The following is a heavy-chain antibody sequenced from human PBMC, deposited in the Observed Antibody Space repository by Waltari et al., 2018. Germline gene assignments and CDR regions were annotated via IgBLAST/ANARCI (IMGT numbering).Heavy chain of an antibody. V-gene: IGHV1-2*06. CDR1: GYPFTGYY. D-gene: IGHD5-12*01. Sequence: QVQLVQSGAALKKPGASVKVSCKASGYPFTGYYLHWSRQAPGQGLEWMGRINPSSGGTNYAQKFQGRVTMTRDTSISTAYMELSRLRSDDTAVYYCARLTPSSGLSDYWGQGTLVTVSS. J-gene: IGHJ4*02. CDR3: ARLTPSSGLSDY. CDR2: INPSSGGT.